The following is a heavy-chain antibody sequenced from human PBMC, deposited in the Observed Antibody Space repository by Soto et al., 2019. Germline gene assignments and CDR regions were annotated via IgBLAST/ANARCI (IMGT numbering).Heavy chain of an antibody. CDR3: ARDPPLQLWLPDYYYYGMDV. CDR1: GGSVSSGSYY. J-gene: IGHJ6*02. V-gene: IGHV4-61*01. D-gene: IGHD5-18*01. Sequence: PSETLSLTCTVSGGSVSSGSYYWSWIRQPPGKGLEWIGYIYYSGSTNYNPSLKSRVTISVDTSKNQFSLKLSSVTAADTAVYYCARDPPLQLWLPDYYYYGMDVWGQGTTVTVSS. CDR2: IYYSGST.